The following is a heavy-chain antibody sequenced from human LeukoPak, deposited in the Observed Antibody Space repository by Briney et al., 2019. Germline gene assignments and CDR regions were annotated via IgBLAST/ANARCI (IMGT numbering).Heavy chain of an antibody. CDR3: ARGRGWWYYDNSGYYYTRPYFDY. CDR2: INHSGST. CDR1: GGSFSGYY. V-gene: IGHV4-34*01. D-gene: IGHD3-22*01. J-gene: IGHJ4*02. Sequence: PSETLSLTCAVYGGSFSGYYWSWIRQPPGKGLEWIGEINHSGSTNYNPSLKSRVTISVDTSKNQFSLKLSSMTAADTAVYYCARGRGWWYYDNSGYYYTRPYFDYWGQGTLVTVSS.